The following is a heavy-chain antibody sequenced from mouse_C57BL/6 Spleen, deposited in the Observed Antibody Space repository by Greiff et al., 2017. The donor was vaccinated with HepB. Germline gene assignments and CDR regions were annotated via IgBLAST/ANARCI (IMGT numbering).Heavy chain of an antibody. CDR1: GYAFSSYW. Sequence: QVQLKQSGAELVKPGASVKISCKASGYAFSSYWMNWVKQRPGKGLEWIGQIYPGDGDTNYNGKFKGKATLTADKSSSTAYMQLSSLTSEDSAVYFCASTGYGNYVGYWGQGTTLTVSS. J-gene: IGHJ2*01. D-gene: IGHD2-10*02. CDR2: IYPGDGDT. V-gene: IGHV1-80*01. CDR3: ASTGYGNYVGY.